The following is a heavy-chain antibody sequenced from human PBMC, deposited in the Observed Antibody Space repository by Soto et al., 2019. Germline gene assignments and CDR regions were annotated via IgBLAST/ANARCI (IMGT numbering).Heavy chain of an antibody. J-gene: IGHJ5*02. Sequence: ASETLSLTCTVSGGSIGSGGYYWSWIRQHPGKGLEWIGYIYYSGSTYYNPSLKSRVTISVDTSKNQFSLKLSSVTAADTAVYYCARILSIAAAGRPYSWFDPWGQGTLVTVSS. CDR3: ARILSIAAAGRPYSWFDP. CDR1: GGSIGSGGYY. CDR2: IYYSGST. D-gene: IGHD6-13*01. V-gene: IGHV4-31*03.